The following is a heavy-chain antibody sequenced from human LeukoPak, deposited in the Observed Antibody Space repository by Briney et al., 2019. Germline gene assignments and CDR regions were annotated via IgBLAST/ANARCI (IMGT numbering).Heavy chain of an antibody. V-gene: IGHV4-34*01. CDR1: GGSFSGYY. CDR3: ARQTGSGYFNWFDP. CDR2: INHSGST. J-gene: IGHJ5*02. D-gene: IGHD3-22*01. Sequence: SETLSLTCAVYGGSFSGYYRSWIRQPPGKGLEWIGEINHSGSTNYNPSLKSRVTISVDTSKNQFSLKLSSVTAADTAVYYCARQTGSGYFNWFDPWGQGTLVTVSS.